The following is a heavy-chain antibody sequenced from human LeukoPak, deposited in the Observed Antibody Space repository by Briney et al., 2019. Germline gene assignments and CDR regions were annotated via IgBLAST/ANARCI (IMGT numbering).Heavy chain of an antibody. D-gene: IGHD2/OR15-2a*01. CDR1: GFSVSDSY. V-gene: IGHV3-66*02. Sequence: GGSLRLSCAASGFSVSDSYMSWVRQAPGEGLEWVSILYSGGDTYYSASVRGRFTISRDNSKNTLYLQMNTLSAADTAVYFCARGENYYFHTDVWGKGATVTVSS. J-gene: IGHJ6*03. CDR3: ARGENYYFHTDV. CDR2: LYSGGDT.